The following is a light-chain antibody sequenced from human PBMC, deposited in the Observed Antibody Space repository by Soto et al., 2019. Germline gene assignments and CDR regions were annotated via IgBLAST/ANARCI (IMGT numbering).Light chain of an antibody. CDR2: DAS. CDR3: QQRSDWMIT. CDR1: QSVSSY. V-gene: IGKV3-11*01. J-gene: IGKJ5*01. Sequence: EIVLTQSPATLSLSPGERATLSCRASQSVSSYLAWYQQKPGQAPRLLIYDASNRATDIPARFSGSGSGTDFTPTISSLEPEDFAVYDCQQRSDWMITFGQGTRLEIK.